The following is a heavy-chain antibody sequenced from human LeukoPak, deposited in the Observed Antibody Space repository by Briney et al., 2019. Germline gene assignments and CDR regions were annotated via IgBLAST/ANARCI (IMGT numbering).Heavy chain of an antibody. CDR1: GGSISSDY. D-gene: IGHD6-13*01. Sequence: SETLSLTCSVSGGSISSDYWSWIRQVPGKGLQWIAFISYSGSPDYNPSLKSRVTISIDTSKNQFSLKLTSVTAADTAVYYCARGGPSSRYFDLWGQGTLVTVSP. J-gene: IGHJ4*02. V-gene: IGHV4-59*01. CDR3: ARGGPSSRYFDL. CDR2: ISYSGSP.